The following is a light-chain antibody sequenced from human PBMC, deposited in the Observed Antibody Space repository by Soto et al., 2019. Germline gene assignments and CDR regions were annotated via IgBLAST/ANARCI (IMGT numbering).Light chain of an antibody. CDR2: KAS. J-gene: IGKJ4*01. Sequence: DIQMTQSPSTLSASVEDRVTITCRASQSISTWLAWYQQKPGKAPKLLIYKASSLEGGVPSRFSGSGSGTEFNITVSSLRPDDFATYYCQQYNTYPLTFGGGTTVEIK. CDR3: QQYNTYPLT. CDR1: QSISTW. V-gene: IGKV1-5*03.